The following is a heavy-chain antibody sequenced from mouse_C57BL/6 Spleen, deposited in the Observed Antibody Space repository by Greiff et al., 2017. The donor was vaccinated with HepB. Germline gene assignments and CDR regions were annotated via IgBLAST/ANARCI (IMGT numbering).Heavy chain of an antibody. CDR2: IWSGGST. D-gene: IGHD3-3*01. CDR3: ARGTRDAMDY. Sequence: VKLVESGPGLVQPSQSLSITCTVSGFSLTSYGVHWVRQSPGKGLEWLGVIWSGGSTDYNAAFISRLSISKDNSKSQVFFKMNSLQADDTAIYYCARGTRDAMDYWGQGTSVTVSS. CDR1: GFSLTSYG. V-gene: IGHV2-2*01. J-gene: IGHJ4*01.